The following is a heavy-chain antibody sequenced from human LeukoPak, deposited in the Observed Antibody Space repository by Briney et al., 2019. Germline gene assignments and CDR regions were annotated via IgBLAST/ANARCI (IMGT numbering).Heavy chain of an antibody. V-gene: IGHV1-69*13. Sequence: SVKVSCKASGGTFSSYAISWVRQAPGQGLEWMGGIIPIFGTANYAQKFQGRVTITADGSTSTAYMELSSLRSEDTAVYYCARRRTFRGVGSYFDYWGQGTLVTVSS. J-gene: IGHJ4*01. CDR2: IIPIFGTA. CDR3: ARRRTFRGVGSYFDY. D-gene: IGHD3-10*01. CDR1: GGTFSSYA.